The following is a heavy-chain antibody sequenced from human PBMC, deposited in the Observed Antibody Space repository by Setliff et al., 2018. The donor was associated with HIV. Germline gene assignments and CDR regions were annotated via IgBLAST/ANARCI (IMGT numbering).Heavy chain of an antibody. Sequence: PSETLSLTCAVYGGSFSGYYWSWIRQPPGKGLEWIGEINQSRSTNYNPSLKSRVTISVDTSKNQFSLKLNSMTAADTGVYYCARRSRSYSSSPFQGGAFDIWGQGTMVTVSS. V-gene: IGHV4-34*01. CDR1: GGSFSGYY. J-gene: IGHJ3*02. D-gene: IGHD6-6*01. CDR3: ARRSRSYSSSPFQGGAFDI. CDR2: INQSRST.